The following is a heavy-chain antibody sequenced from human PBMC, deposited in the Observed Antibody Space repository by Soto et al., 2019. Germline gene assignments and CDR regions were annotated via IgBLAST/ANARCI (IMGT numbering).Heavy chain of an antibody. J-gene: IGHJ4*02. CDR3: ARTYYYDSSGYSFSGYFDY. CDR1: GGTFSSYA. D-gene: IGHD3-22*01. V-gene: IGHV1-69*01. CDR2: IIPIFGTA. Sequence: QVQLVQSGAEVKKPGSSVKVSCKASGGTFSSYAISWVRQAPGQGLEWMGGIIPIFGTANYAQKFQGRVTVTAHDSTSTAYMELSSLRSEDTAVYYCARTYYYDSSGYSFSGYFDYWGQGTLVTVSS.